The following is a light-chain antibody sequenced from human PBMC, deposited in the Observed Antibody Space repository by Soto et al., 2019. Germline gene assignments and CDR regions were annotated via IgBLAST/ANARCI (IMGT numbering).Light chain of an antibody. CDR2: SNN. J-gene: IGLJ2*01. CDR3: AAWDDSLKGVV. V-gene: IGLV1-44*01. Sequence: QSVLTQPPSASGTPGQRVTISCSGSSYNIGSKTVNWYQQLPGTAPKLLIYSNNQRPSGVPDRFSGSKSGTSASLAISGLQSEDEGDYYCAAWDDSLKGVVFGGGTKVTVL. CDR1: SYNIGSKT.